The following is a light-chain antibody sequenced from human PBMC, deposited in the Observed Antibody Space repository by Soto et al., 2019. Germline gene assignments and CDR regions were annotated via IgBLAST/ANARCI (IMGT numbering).Light chain of an antibody. CDR1: SGQSNYA. CDR2: LNADGSH. J-gene: IGLJ2*01. V-gene: IGLV4-69*01. Sequence: QLVLTQSPSASASLGASVKLTCTLSSGQSNYAIAWHQQQPEKGPRYLMKLNADGSHTKGDGIPDRFSGSSSGAERYLSISSLQSEDEADYYCQTWGTGIQVFGGGTRSPS. CDR3: QTWGTGIQV.